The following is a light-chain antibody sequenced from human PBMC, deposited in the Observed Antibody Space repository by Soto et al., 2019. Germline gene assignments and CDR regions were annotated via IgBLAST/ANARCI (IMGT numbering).Light chain of an antibody. Sequence: QSVLTQPPSASGSPGQSVTISYTGTSSDVGGYKYVSWYQQHPGKAPKLMIYEVSQRPSGVPDRFSGSKSGNTASLTVSGLQAEDEADYYCSSYAGSNNLNVFGGGTKLTVL. CDR2: EVS. J-gene: IGLJ2*01. CDR1: SSDVGGYKY. V-gene: IGLV2-8*01. CDR3: SSYAGSNNLNV.